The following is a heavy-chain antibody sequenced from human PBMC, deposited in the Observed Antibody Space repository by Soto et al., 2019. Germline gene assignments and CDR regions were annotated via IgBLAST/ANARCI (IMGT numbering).Heavy chain of an antibody. J-gene: IGHJ6*02. CDR3: ATRITIFGVVTQHYYYGMDV. D-gene: IGHD3-3*01. CDR1: GGTFSSYA. V-gene: IGHV1-69*01. CDR2: IIPIFGTA. Sequence: QVQLVQSGAEVKKPGSSVKVSCKASGGTFSSYAISWVRQAPGQGLEWMGGIIPIFGTANYAQKFQGRVTITADESTSTAYMELSSPRSEDTAVYYCATRITIFGVVTQHYYYGMDVWGQGTTVTVSS.